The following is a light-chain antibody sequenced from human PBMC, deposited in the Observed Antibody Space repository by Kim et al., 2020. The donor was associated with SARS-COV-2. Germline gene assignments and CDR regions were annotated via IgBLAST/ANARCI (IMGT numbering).Light chain of an antibody. CDR1: QSVSNW. CDR3: QQYDSGT. J-gene: IGKJ2*01. CDR2: DAS. Sequence: DIQMTQSPSTLSASVGDRVTITCRASQSVSNWLAWYQQKPGKAPKLLIYDASSLESGVPSRFSGSGSGTEFTLTISSLQPDDFATYYCQQYDSGTFGQGTKLEIK. V-gene: IGKV1-5*01.